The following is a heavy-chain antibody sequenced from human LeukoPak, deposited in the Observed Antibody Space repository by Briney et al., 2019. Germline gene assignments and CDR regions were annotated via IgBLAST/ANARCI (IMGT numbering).Heavy chain of an antibody. D-gene: IGHD3-10*01. CDR1: VFTLSSYA. V-gene: IGHV3-64D*09. CDR2: INCNGGST. Sequence: GGSLSLSCSASVFTLSSYAMHWVRQPPGKGLEYVSAINCNGGSTYYADSVKGKFTITRDNSRNTLYLQMSSLRAEDTAVYYCVKGYGSGSSYEYWGQGTLVTVSS. CDR3: VKGYGSGSSYEY. J-gene: IGHJ4*02.